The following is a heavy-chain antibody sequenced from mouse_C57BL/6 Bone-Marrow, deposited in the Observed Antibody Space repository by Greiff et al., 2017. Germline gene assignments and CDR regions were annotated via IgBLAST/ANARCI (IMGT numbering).Heavy chain of an antibody. Sequence: EVKLMESGGGLVKPGGSLKLSCAASGFTFSSYTMSWVRQTPEKRLEWVATISGGGGNTYYPDSVKGRFTISRDNAKNTLYLQMSSLRSEDTALYYCARHVRAGKDYWGQGTTLTVSS. D-gene: IGHD3-1*01. J-gene: IGHJ2*01. CDR1: GFTFSSYT. CDR2: ISGGGGNT. CDR3: ARHVRAGKDY. V-gene: IGHV5-9*01.